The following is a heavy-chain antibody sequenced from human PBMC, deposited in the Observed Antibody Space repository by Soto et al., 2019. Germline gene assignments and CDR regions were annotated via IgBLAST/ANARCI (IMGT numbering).Heavy chain of an antibody. Sequence: GGSLRLSCAASGFTVSSNYMSWVRQAPGKGLEWVSVIYSGGSTYYADSVKGRFTISRDNSKNTLYLQMNSLRAEDTAVYYCARDRTGYCSSTSCTGSIQLPPYYYYMDVWGKGTTVTVSS. D-gene: IGHD2-2*01. CDR2: IYSGGST. CDR3: ARDRTGYCSSTSCTGSIQLPPYYYYMDV. V-gene: IGHV3-66*01. J-gene: IGHJ6*03. CDR1: GFTVSSNY.